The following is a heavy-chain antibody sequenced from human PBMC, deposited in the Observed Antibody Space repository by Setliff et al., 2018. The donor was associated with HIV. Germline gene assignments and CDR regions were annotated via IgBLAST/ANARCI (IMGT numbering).Heavy chain of an antibody. CDR2: INPTGGRT. CDR1: GYTFTSYY. J-gene: IGHJ4*01. D-gene: IGHD2-2*01. CDR3: ARVYCSTTSCNDEYFYDY. Sequence: GASVKVSCKASGYTFTSYYTYWVRQAPGQGLEWMGMINPTGGRTSYAQKFQGRVTMTRDTSTSTVYMELSSLRSEDTAVYYCARVYCSTTSCNDEYFYDYWGQGTLVTVSS. V-gene: IGHV1-46*01.